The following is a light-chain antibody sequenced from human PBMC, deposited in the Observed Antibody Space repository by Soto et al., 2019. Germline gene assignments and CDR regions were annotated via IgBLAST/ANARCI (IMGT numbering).Light chain of an antibody. CDR1: QIISSY. V-gene: IGKV1-39*01. Sequence: DIQMTQSPSSLSASVGDRVTITCRASQIISSYLNWYQQEPGKAPKLLIYAASSLHSGVPSRFSGSGSGTDFTLTISSLQPEDSATYYCQQSYKIPRTFGQGTKVEIK. J-gene: IGKJ1*01. CDR3: QQSYKIPRT. CDR2: AAS.